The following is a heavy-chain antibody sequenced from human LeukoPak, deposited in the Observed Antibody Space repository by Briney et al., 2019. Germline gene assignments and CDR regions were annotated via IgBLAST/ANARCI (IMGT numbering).Heavy chain of an antibody. CDR2: INNDGSMT. D-gene: IGHD1-7*01. Sequence: PGGSLRLSCAASGFSFSNNWMHWVRQAPGKGLVWVSRINNDGSMTHYVDSVKGRFTISRDNAKNTLYLQMNSLRVEDTAMYYCARGTSPEPWGQGTLVTVFS. V-gene: IGHV3-74*01. CDR1: GFSFSNNW. J-gene: IGHJ5*02. CDR3: ARGTSPEP.